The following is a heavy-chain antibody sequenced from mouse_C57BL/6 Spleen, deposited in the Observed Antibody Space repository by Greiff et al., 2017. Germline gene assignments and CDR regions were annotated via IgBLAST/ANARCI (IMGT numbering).Heavy chain of an antibody. CDR1: GYTFTDYE. CDR2: IDPETGGT. Sequence: VQLQQSGAELVRPGASVTLSCKASGYTFTDYEMHWVKQTPVHGLEWIGAIDPETGGTAYNQKFKGKAILTAEKSSSTAYMELRSLTSEDSSVYYCTRWPITLDYWGQGTTLTVSS. D-gene: IGHD1-1*01. V-gene: IGHV1-15*01. J-gene: IGHJ2*01. CDR3: TRWPITLDY.